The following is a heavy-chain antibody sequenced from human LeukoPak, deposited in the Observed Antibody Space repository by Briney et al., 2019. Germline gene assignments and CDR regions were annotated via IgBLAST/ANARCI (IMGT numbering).Heavy chain of an antibody. D-gene: IGHD6-13*01. CDR1: GYTFTSYD. CDR2: MNPNSGNT. V-gene: IGHV1-8*01. CDR3: ARGSRSSSWYYFDY. Sequence: WASVKVSCKASGYTFTSYDINWVRQATGQGLEWMGWMNPNSGNTGYAQKFQGRVTITRNTSISTAYMELSSLRSEDTAVYYCARGSRSSSWYYFDYWGQGTLVTVSS. J-gene: IGHJ4*02.